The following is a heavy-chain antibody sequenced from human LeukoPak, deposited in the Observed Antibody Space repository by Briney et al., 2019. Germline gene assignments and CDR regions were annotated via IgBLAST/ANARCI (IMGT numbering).Heavy chain of an antibody. CDR2: IGDSGSRT. J-gene: IGHJ4*02. D-gene: IGHD1-7*01. V-gene: IGHV3-23*01. CDR1: GFTFDDYA. Sequence: QSGGSLRLSCAASGFTFDDYAMHWVRQAPGKGLEWVAGIGDSGSRTYYADSVQGRFTISRDNPKNTLYLQMNSLRAEDTAVYYCAKDYKWNYYFDYWGQGTLVTVSS. CDR3: AKDYKWNYYFDY.